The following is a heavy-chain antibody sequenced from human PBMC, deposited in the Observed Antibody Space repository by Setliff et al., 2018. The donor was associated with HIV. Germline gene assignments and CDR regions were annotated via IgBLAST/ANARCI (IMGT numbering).Heavy chain of an antibody. J-gene: IGHJ6*03. CDR2: ISSGSTYI. V-gene: IGHV3-21*01. Sequence: GSLRLSCAASGFTFNSYSMNWVRQAPGKGLEWVSSISSGSTYIYYVDSVKGRFTISRDNAKNSLYLQMKSLRAEDTAVYYCARAPTGPYSGYDYDYYYYYYMDVWGKGTTVTVSS. D-gene: IGHD5-12*01. CDR3: ARAPTGPYSGYDYDYYYYYYMDV. CDR1: GFTFNSYS.